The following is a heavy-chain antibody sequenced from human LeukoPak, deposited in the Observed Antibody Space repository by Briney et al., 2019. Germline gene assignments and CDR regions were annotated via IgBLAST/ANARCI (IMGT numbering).Heavy chain of an antibody. CDR3: ARGRVTAILGYYFDY. J-gene: IGHJ4*02. CDR2: ISSTGTYT. V-gene: IGHV3-21*04. CDR1: GFTFSTYG. D-gene: IGHD2-21*02. Sequence: GGSLRLSCSTSGFTFSTYGMNWVRQAPGKGLEWVSSISSTGTYTYHADSVKGRFTISRDNAKNSLFLQMNSLRAEDTAVYYCARGRVTAILGYYFDYWGQGTLVTVSS.